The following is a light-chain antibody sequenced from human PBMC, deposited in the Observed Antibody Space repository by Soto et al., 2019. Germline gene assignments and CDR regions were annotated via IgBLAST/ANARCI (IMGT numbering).Light chain of an antibody. Sequence: EIKMTLYPSTVSRAEEDRVTMTWRASQNISSWLAWYQQKPGKAPKLLIYKASTLKSGVPSRFSGSGSGTEITLTISSVQADDVAIYYCKHSDHYPGAFGQGTKVDI. V-gene: IGKV1-5*03. CDR1: QNISSW. CDR3: KHSDHYPGA. J-gene: IGKJ1*01. CDR2: KAS.